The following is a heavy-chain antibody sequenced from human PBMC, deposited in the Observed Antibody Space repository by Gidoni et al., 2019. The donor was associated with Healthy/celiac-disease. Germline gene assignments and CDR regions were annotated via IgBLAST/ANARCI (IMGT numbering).Heavy chain of an antibody. CDR2: INPNSGDT. V-gene: IGHV1-2*02. Sequence: QVQLVQSGAEVKKPGASVKVSCKASGYIFTGYYIHWVRQAPGQGLEWMGWINPNSGDTNSAQKFQGRVTMTRDTSISTAYIELSRLRSDDTAVYYCVRVDITMVRGVIGWCDPWGQGTPVTVSS. CDR1: GYIFTGYY. J-gene: IGHJ5*02. D-gene: IGHD3-10*01. CDR3: VRVDITMVRGVIGWCDP.